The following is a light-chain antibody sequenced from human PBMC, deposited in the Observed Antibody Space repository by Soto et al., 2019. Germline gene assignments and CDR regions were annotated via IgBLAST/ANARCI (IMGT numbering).Light chain of an antibody. CDR3: QQYGSSPFT. CDR1: QSGVSSSY. J-gene: IGKJ2*01. V-gene: IGKV3-20*01. Sequence: ENVLTQSPGTLSLSPGERATLSCRASQSGVSSSYLAWYQQKPGQAPRLLIYDTSSRATGIPDRFSGSGSGTDFTLTISRLEPEDFAVYYCQQYGSSPFTFGLGTKLDIK. CDR2: DTS.